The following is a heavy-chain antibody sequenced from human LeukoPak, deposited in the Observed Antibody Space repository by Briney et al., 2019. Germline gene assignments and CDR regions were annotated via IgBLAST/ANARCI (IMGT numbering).Heavy chain of an antibody. V-gene: IGHV4-39*07. Sequence: SETLSLTCTVSGDSISNGDYYWGWIRQPPGKGLAWIGTIIYSGSTFYTPSLKSRLTISVDTSKNQFSLKLSSVTAADTAMYYCAREVITQYVVMDVWGKGTTVTVSS. D-gene: IGHD2-21*01. CDR1: GDSISNGDYY. CDR2: IIYSGST. J-gene: IGHJ6*03. CDR3: AREVITQYVVMDV.